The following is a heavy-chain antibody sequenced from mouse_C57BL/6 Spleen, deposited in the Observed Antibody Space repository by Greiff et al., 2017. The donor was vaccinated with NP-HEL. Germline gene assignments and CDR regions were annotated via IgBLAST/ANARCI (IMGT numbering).Heavy chain of an antibody. CDR1: GFTFSDYG. J-gene: IGHJ3*01. V-gene: IGHV5-17*01. Sequence: EVQVVESGGGLVKPGGSLKLSCAASGFTFSDYGMHWVRQAPEKGLEWVAYISSGSSTIYYADTVKGRFTISRDNAKNTLFLQMTSLRSEDTAMYYCARGGNFAYWGQGTLVTVSA. CDR3: ARGGNFAY. CDR2: ISSGSSTI.